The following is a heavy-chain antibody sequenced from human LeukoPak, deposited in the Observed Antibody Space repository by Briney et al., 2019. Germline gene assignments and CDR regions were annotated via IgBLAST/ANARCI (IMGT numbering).Heavy chain of an antibody. D-gene: IGHD6-13*01. J-gene: IGHJ3*02. CDR3: ARDLFDPYSSSSDDAFDI. V-gene: IGHV1-2*02. Sequence: ASVKVSCKASGYTFTAYYMHWVRQAPGQGLEWMGWINPNSGGTNYAQKFQGRVTMTRDTSISTAYMELSRLRSDDTAVYYCARDLFDPYSSSSDDAFDIWGQGTMVTVSS. CDR2: INPNSGGT. CDR1: GYTFTAYY.